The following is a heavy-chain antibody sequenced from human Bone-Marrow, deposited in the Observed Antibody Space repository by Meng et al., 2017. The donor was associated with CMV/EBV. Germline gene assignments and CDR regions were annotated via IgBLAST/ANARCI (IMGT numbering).Heavy chain of an antibody. CDR1: GFTFSSYA. V-gene: IGHV3-30*04. Sequence: GESLKISCAASGFTFSSYAMHWVRQAPGKGLEWVAVISYDGSNKYYADSVKGRFTISRDNSKNTLYLQMNSLRAGDTAVYYCARAGRVYFDSTYDYWGQGTLVTVSS. CDR3: ARAGRVYFDSTYDY. CDR2: ISYDGSNK. D-gene: IGHD3-22*01. J-gene: IGHJ4*02.